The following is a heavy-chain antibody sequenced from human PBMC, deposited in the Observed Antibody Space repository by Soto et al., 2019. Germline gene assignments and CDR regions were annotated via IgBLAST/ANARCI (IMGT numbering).Heavy chain of an antibody. D-gene: IGHD3-22*01. V-gene: IGHV1-69*01. J-gene: IGHJ6*02. Sequence: QVQLVQSGAEVKKPGSSVKVSCKASGDTFSSYAISWVRQAPGQGLEWMGGIIPIFGTANYAQKFQGRVTITADESASTAYMELSCLRSEVTAVYYCARDGSGYRSRASPMDVWGQGTKVTVSS. CDR2: IIPIFGTA. CDR3: ARDGSGYRSRASPMDV. CDR1: GDTFSSYA.